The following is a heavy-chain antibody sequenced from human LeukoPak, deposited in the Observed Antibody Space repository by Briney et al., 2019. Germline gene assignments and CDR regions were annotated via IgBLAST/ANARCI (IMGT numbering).Heavy chain of an antibody. CDR1: GFAFSSYE. Sequence: GWSLRLSCAASGFAFSSYEMNWVRQAPGKGPEWISYISGGGDTMYYADSVKGRFTSSRDNAKNSLFLQMNSLRAEDTAVYYCVRVGRIQYFDYWGQGTPVTVSS. V-gene: IGHV3-48*03. J-gene: IGHJ4*02. CDR3: VRVGRIQYFDY. D-gene: IGHD5-18*01. CDR2: ISGGGDTM.